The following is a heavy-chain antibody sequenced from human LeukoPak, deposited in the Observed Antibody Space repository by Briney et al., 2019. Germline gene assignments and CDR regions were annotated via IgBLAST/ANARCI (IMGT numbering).Heavy chain of an antibody. D-gene: IGHD6-19*01. V-gene: IGHV3-11*05. Sequence: GGSLRLSCAASGFSFSDNYMSWIRQAPGKGLEWVSYISNSGSYTNYPDFVKGRFTISRDNAKKSLYLQMNSLRDEDTAVYYCARARGAGPGGHFDYWGQGTLVTVSS. J-gene: IGHJ4*02. CDR2: ISNSGSYT. CDR3: ARARGAGPGGHFDY. CDR1: GFSFSDNY.